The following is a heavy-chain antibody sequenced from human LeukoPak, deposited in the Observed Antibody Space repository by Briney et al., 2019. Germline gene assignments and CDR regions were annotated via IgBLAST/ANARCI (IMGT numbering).Heavy chain of an antibody. Sequence: GGSLRLACAASGFRFSSYAMSWVRQAPGKGLEWVSAISGSGVSTYYADSVKGRFTVSRDNSKNTLYLQMSSLRAEDSAVYYCAKDERNWNYNLASQTYDWGQGTLVTVSS. CDR2: ISGSGVST. D-gene: IGHD1-7*01. CDR3: AKDERNWNYNLASQTYD. J-gene: IGHJ4*02. CDR1: GFRFSSYA. V-gene: IGHV3-23*01.